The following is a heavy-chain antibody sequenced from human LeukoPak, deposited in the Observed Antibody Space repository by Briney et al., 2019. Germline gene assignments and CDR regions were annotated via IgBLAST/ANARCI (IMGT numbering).Heavy chain of an antibody. D-gene: IGHD1-26*01. V-gene: IGHV3-21*01. Sequence: GGSLRLSCATSGFTFNNYNMNWVRQAPGRALERVSSITSSGTYSFYSDSVKDRFTIFRENATNSLYLQMNSLPPEDTAVYYCPRDPYSGKDGNYYYYYMDVWGKGITVTISS. J-gene: IGHJ6*03. CDR1: GFTFNNYN. CDR3: PRDPYSGKDGNYYYYYMDV. CDR2: ITSSGTYS.